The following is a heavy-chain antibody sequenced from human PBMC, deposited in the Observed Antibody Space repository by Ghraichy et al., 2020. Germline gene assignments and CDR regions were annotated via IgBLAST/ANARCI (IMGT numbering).Heavy chain of an antibody. V-gene: IGHV3-23*01. CDR3: GTFSGSHRNFEQ. CDR2: IRGLGCTT. D-gene: IGHD1-14*01. J-gene: IGHJ4*02. Sequence: SGIRGLGCTTYFADSVKGRFTISRDNSKRNLFLQMNRLGAEDTAVYYCGTFSGSHRNFEQWGQGTLGTVTS.